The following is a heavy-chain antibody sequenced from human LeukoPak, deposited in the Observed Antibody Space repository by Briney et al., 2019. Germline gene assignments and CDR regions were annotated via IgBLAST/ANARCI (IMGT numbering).Heavy chain of an antibody. CDR2: ISSNGGST. Sequence: GGSLRLSCAASGFTFSSYAMHWVRQAPGKGLEYVSAISSNGGSTYYANSVKGRFTISRDNSKNTLYLQMNSLRAEDTAVYYCARDRRSYYGSGSPGWFDPWGQGTLVTVSS. J-gene: IGHJ5*02. D-gene: IGHD3-10*01. CDR1: GFTFSSYA. CDR3: ARDRRSYYGSGSPGWFDP. V-gene: IGHV3-64*01.